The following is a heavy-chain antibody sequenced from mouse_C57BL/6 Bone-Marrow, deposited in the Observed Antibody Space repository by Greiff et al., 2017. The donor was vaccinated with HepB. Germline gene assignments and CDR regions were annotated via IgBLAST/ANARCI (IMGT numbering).Heavy chain of an antibody. V-gene: IGHV1-50*01. CDR2: IDPSDSYT. Sequence: QVQLQQPGAELVKPGASVKLSCKASGYTFTSYWMQWVKQRPGQGLEWIGEIDPSDSYTNYNQKFKGKATLIVDTSSSTAYMQLSSLTSEDSAVYYCASNWDYAMDYWGQGTSVTVSS. CDR3: ASNWDYAMDY. CDR1: GYTFTSYW. J-gene: IGHJ4*01. D-gene: IGHD4-1*01.